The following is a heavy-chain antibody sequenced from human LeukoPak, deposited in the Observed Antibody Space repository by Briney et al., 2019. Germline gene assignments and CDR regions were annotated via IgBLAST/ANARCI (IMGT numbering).Heavy chain of an antibody. J-gene: IGHJ5*02. Sequence: GESLKISCKGSGYSFTCYWIGWVRQMPGKGLEWMGIIYPGDSDTRYSPSFQGQVTISADKSISTAYLQWSSLKASDTAMYYCARQIGSTLRPYNWFDPWGQGTLVTVSS. CDR2: IYPGDSDT. V-gene: IGHV5-51*01. D-gene: IGHD5/OR15-5a*01. CDR1: GYSFTCYW. CDR3: ARQIGSTLRPYNWFDP.